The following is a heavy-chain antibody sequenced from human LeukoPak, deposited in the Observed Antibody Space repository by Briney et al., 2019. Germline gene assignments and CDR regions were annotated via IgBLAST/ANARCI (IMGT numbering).Heavy chain of an antibody. J-gene: IGHJ5*02. Sequence: SETLSLTCTVSGGSISSSSYYWGWIRQPPGKGLEWIGSIYYSGSTYYNPSLKSRVTISVDTSKNQFSLKLSSVTAADTAVYYCARLNYDYVWGSYRYPNWFDPWGQGTLVTVSS. V-gene: IGHV4-39*01. CDR1: GGSISSSSYY. CDR3: ARLNYDYVWGSYRYPNWFDP. D-gene: IGHD3-16*02. CDR2: IYYSGST.